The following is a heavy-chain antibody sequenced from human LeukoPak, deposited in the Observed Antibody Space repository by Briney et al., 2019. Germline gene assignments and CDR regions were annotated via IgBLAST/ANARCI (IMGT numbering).Heavy chain of an antibody. Sequence: GGSLRLSCTGSGFIFGDYAMSWFRQAPGKGLEWIGFIRSKVYGGTTAYAASVRGRLSISRDDSKGIAYLQMNSLKIEDTAVYYCSRRYLEWFGHMDVWGKGTTVTVSS. CDR1: GFIFGDYA. CDR3: SRRYLEWFGHMDV. J-gene: IGHJ6*03. CDR2: IRSKVYGGTT. V-gene: IGHV3-49*03. D-gene: IGHD3-3*01.